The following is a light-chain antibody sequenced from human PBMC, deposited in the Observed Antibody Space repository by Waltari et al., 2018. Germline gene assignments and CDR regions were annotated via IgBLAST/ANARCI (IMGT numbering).Light chain of an antibody. V-gene: IGKV1-8*01. Sequence: AIRITQSPSSLSASTGDRVTITCRASQGISCYLAWYQQKPGKAPKLLIYAASTLQSGVPSRFSGSGSGTDFTLTISCLQSEDFATYYCQQYYSYPWTFGQGTKVEIK. CDR3: QQYYSYPWT. CDR1: QGISCY. CDR2: AAS. J-gene: IGKJ1*01.